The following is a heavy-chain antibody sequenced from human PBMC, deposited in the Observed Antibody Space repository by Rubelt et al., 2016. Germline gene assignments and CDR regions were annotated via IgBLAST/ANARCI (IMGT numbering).Heavy chain of an antibody. J-gene: IGHJ4*02. D-gene: IGHD2-2*01. Sequence: EVQLVQSGAEVKKPGESLKISCKGSGYSFTSYWLGWVRQMPGKGLEWMWIIYPGDSDTRYTPSFRGQGTISADESRRTAELQGSSLKASDTAMYYCARGWKYQLLIDYWGQGTRVTVSS. CDR1: GYSFTSYW. CDR3: ARGWKYQLLIDY. V-gene: IGHV5-51*01. CDR2: IYPGDSDT.